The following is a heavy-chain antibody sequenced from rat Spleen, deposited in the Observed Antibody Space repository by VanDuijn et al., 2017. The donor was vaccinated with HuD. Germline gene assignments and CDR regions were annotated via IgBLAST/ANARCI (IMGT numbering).Heavy chain of an antibody. CDR3: VRQGYLRDWYFDF. CDR1: GFTFNDCY. J-gene: IGHJ1*01. Sequence: EVQLVESGGGLVQPGRSLKLSCAPSGFTFNDCYMAWVRQAPTKGLEWVATISYDGSSTYYRDSVKGRFTISRDNAKSTLYLEMDSLRSEDMATYYCVRQGYLRDWYFDFWGPGTMVTVSS. CDR2: ISYDGSST. V-gene: IGHV5-7*01. D-gene: IGHD2-5*01.